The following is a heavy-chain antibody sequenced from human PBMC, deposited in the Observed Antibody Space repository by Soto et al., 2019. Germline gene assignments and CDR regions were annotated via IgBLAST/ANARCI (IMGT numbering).Heavy chain of an antibody. CDR2: IWYDGSNK. V-gene: IGHV3-33*01. Sequence: GGSLRLSCAASGFTFSSYGMHWVRQAPGKGLELVAVIWYDGSNKYYADSVKGRFTISRDNSKKTLYLQMNSLRAEDTAVYYCAREYYDSGDRLGDYWGQGTLVTVSS. J-gene: IGHJ4*02. D-gene: IGHD3-22*01. CDR3: AREYYDSGDRLGDY. CDR1: GFTFSSYG.